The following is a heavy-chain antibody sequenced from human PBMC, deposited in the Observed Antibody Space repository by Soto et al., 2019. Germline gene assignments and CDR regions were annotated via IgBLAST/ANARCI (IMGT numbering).Heavy chain of an antibody. Sequence: GGSLRLSCAASGFTFSSYGMHWVRQAPGKGLEWVAVISYDGSNKYYADSVKGRFTISRDNSKNTLYLQMNSLRAEDTAVYYCAKAGDRRLFYTDVWGQGTTVTVSS. J-gene: IGHJ6*02. CDR1: GFTFSSYG. CDR3: AKAGDRRLFYTDV. CDR2: ISYDGSNK. D-gene: IGHD7-27*01. V-gene: IGHV3-30*18.